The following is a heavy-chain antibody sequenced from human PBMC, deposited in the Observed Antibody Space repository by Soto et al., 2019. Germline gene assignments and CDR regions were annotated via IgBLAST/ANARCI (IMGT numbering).Heavy chain of an antibody. Sequence: QVQLVESGGGVVQPGRSLRLSCAASGFTFSSYGMHWVRQAPGKGLEWVAVISYDGSNKYYADSVKGRFTISRDNSKNTLYVQMNSLRAEDTAVYYCAKDTGYSSGEFDYWGQGTLVTVSS. V-gene: IGHV3-30*18. CDR3: AKDTGYSSGEFDY. CDR1: GFTFSSYG. CDR2: ISYDGSNK. D-gene: IGHD6-19*01. J-gene: IGHJ4*02.